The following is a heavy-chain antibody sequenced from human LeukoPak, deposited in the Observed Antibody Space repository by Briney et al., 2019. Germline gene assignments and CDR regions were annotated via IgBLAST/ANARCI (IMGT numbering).Heavy chain of an antibody. D-gene: IGHD2-15*01. CDR3: AREDIVVVVAAYGDYVSYSGMDV. J-gene: IGHJ6*02. Sequence: GGSLRLSCAASGFTFSSYSMNWVRQAPGKGLGWVANIKQDGSEKYYVGSVKGRFTISRDNAKNSLYLQMNSLRAEDTAVYYCAREDIVVVVAAYGDYVSYSGMDVWGQGTTVTVSS. V-gene: IGHV3-7*03. CDR1: GFTFSSYS. CDR2: IKQDGSEK.